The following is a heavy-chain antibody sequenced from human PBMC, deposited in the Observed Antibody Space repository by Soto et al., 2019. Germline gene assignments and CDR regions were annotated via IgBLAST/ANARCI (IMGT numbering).Heavy chain of an antibody. J-gene: IGHJ4*02. CDR2: IIPIFGTA. CDR3: ARIPNYDFLTGYLGGPDF. CDR1: GGTFSSYA. Sequence: SVQVSCKASGGTFSSYAISWVRQAPGQGLEWMGGIIPIFGTATYAQKFQGRVTITADESTSTAYMELSSLRSEDTAVYYCARIPNYDFLTGYLGGPDFSGQATLVTVSS. V-gene: IGHV1-69*13. D-gene: IGHD3-9*01.